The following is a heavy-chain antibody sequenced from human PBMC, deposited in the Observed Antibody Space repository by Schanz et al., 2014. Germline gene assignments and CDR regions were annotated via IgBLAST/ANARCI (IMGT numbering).Heavy chain of an antibody. D-gene: IGHD2-2*01. Sequence: QVQVIQSGPEVKKPGASVMLSCKTSGYSFNLFGVSWVRQAPGQGLEWMGWISGYNGKTIYLDNLEDRISMTTDTATSTAYMELRNLRSADTAVYYCARDGNQPLDAWGQGTLVTVSS. CDR1: GYSFNLFG. V-gene: IGHV1-18*04. CDR2: ISGYNGKT. J-gene: IGHJ5*02. CDR3: ARDGNQPLDA.